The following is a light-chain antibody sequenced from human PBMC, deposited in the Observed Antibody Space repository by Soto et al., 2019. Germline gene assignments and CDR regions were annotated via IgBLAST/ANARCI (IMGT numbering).Light chain of an antibody. J-gene: IGLJ1*01. Sequence: QSALTQPHSVSGSPGQSVAISCTGTGNDVGGYNYVSWYQQHPGKAPKLIIYDVNKRPSGVPDRFSGSKSGNTASLTISGLQSEDEADYYCCLFAVTFYVFLTGTKVTVL. CDR2: DVN. CDR1: GNDVGGYNY. CDR3: CLFAVTFYV. V-gene: IGLV2-11*01.